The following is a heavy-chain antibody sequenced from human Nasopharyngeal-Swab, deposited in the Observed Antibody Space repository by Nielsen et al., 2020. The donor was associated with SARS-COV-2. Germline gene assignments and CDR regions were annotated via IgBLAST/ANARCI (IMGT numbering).Heavy chain of an antibody. V-gene: IGHV1-2*04. CDR3: ARQSDSSGYYHPFYY. CDR1: GYTFTGYY. D-gene: IGHD3-22*01. J-gene: IGHJ4*02. Sequence: ASVKVSCKASGYTFTGYYMHWVRQAPGQGLEWMGWINPNSGGTNYAQKFQGWVTMTRDTSISTAYMELSRLRSDDTAVYYCARQSDSSGYYHPFYYWGQGTLVTVSS. CDR2: INPNSGGT.